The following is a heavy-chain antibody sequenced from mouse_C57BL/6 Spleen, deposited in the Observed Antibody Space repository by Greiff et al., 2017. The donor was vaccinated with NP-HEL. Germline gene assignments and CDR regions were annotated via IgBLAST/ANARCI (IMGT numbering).Heavy chain of an antibody. J-gene: IGHJ4*01. V-gene: IGHV14-2*01. D-gene: IGHD1-1*01. Sequence: EVKVVESGAELVKPGASVKLSCTASGFNIKDYYMHWVKQRPEQGLEWIGRIDPEDGETKYAPKFQGKATITADTSSNTAYLQLSSLTSEDTAVYYCARNYGSSHYYYAMDYWGQGTSVTVSS. CDR1: GFNIKDYY. CDR2: IDPEDGET. CDR3: ARNYGSSHYYYAMDY.